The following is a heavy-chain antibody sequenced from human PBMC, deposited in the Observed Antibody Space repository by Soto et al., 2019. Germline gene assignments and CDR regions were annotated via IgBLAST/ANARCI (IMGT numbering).Heavy chain of an antibody. D-gene: IGHD6-19*01. Sequence: GGSLRLSCAASGFTFSSYGMHWVRQAPGKGLEWVAVISYDGSNKYYADSVKGRFTISRDNSKNTLYLQMNSLRAEDTAVYYCAKDGYSSGWYPYPQNWYFDLWGRGTLVTVSS. CDR1: GFTFSSYG. V-gene: IGHV3-30*18. CDR2: ISYDGSNK. CDR3: AKDGYSSGWYPYPQNWYFDL. J-gene: IGHJ2*01.